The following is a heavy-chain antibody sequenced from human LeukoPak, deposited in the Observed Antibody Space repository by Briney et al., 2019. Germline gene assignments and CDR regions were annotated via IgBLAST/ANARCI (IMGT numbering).Heavy chain of an antibody. Sequence: ASVKVSCKASGYPFSGYYIHWVRQGPGQGLEWLGWINPESGATKNAQRFEGRVTLTRDTSVTTVHMELSGLRYDDSAVYYCARENLNYYGSGSYLYWGQGSQVTVSS. CDR2: INPESGAT. CDR1: GYPFSGYY. CDR3: ARENLNYYGSGSYLY. V-gene: IGHV1-2*02. D-gene: IGHD3-10*01. J-gene: IGHJ4*02.